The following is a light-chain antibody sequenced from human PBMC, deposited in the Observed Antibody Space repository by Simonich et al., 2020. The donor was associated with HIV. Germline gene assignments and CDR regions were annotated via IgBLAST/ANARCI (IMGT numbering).Light chain of an antibody. J-gene: IGKJ1*01. CDR2: WAS. V-gene: IGKV4-1*01. Sequence: DIQLTQSPDSLAVSLGERATINCKSSQSVLYSSNNKNYLAWYQQKPGQPPKLLIYWASTRESGVPDRFSSSGSGTDFTLTISSLQAEDVAVYYCQQYYSTPPTFGQGTKVEIK. CDR1: QSVLYSSNNKNY. CDR3: QQYYSTPPT.